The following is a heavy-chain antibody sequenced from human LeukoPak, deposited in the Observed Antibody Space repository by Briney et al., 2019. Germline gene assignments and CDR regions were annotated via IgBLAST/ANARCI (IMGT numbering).Heavy chain of an antibody. CDR1: GFIFNSYG. D-gene: IGHD3-22*01. Sequence: PGGSLRLSCAASGFIFNSYGMHWVRQAPGKGLEWVAFIQYDGSKKYYADSVKGRFTISRDNSKNTLYLQMNSLRAEDTAVYYCATTTYYYDNPDYWGQGTLVTVSS. CDR3: ATTTYYYDNPDY. J-gene: IGHJ4*02. CDR2: IQYDGSKK. V-gene: IGHV3-30*02.